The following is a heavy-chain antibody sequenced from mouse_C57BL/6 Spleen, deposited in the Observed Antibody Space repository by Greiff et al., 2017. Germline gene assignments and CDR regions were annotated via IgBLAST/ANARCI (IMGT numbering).Heavy chain of an antibody. CDR3: ASNYRWYFDV. D-gene: IGHD2-1*01. J-gene: IGHJ1*03. CDR2: ISSGSSTI. V-gene: IGHV5-17*01. CDR1: GFTFSDYG. Sequence: EVMLVESGGGLVKPGGSLKLSCAASGFTFSDYGMHWVRQAPEKGLEWVAYISSGSSTIYYADTVKGRFTISRDNAKNTLFLQMTSLRSEDTAMYYCASNYRWYFDVWGTGTTVTVSS.